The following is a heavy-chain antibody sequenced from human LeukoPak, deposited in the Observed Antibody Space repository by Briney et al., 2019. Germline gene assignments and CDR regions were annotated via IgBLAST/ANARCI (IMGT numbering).Heavy chain of an antibody. J-gene: IGHJ4*02. CDR1: GFTFSSYA. CDR3: AKDDRIQTRRYSYNY. D-gene: IGHD5-18*01. V-gene: IGHV3-23*01. CDR2: ISGSGGST. Sequence: GGSLRLSCAASGFTFSSYAMSWVRQAPGKGLEWVSAISGSGGSTYYADTVKGRFTISRDNSKNTLYLQMNSLRAEDTAVYYCAKDDRIQTRRYSYNYWGQGTLVTVSS.